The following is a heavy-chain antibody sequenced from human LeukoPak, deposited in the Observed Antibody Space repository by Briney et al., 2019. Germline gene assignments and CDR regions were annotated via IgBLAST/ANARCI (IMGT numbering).Heavy chain of an antibody. CDR3: AKVRGEYCSSTSCYAFDI. V-gene: IGHV3-23*01. Sequence: PGGSLRLSCAASGFTFSSYAMSWVRQAPGKGLEWVSAISGSGGSTYYADSVKGRFTISGDNSKNTLYLQMNSLRAEDTAVYYCAKVRGEYCSSTSCYAFDIWGQGTMVTVSS. CDR2: ISGSGGST. J-gene: IGHJ3*02. CDR1: GFTFSSYA. D-gene: IGHD2-2*01.